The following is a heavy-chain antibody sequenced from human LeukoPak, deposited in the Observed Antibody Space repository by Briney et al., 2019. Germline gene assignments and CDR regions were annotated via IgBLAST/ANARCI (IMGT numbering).Heavy chain of an antibody. J-gene: IGHJ4*02. V-gene: IGHV3-53*01. Sequence: GGSLRLSCAASGFTVITNDMTWVRQAPGKGLEWVSVLYSDGNTKYADSVQARFTISRDNSKNTLYLEMNSLSPDDTAVYYCARGVEPLAANTLAYWGQGTLVTVSS. CDR3: ARGVEPLAANTLAY. CDR2: LYSDGNT. CDR1: GFTVITND. D-gene: IGHD1-14*01.